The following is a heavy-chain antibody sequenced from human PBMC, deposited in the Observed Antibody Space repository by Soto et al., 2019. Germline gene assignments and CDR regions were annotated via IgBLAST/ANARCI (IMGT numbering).Heavy chain of an antibody. Sequence: SETLSLTCTVSGGSISSYYWSWIRQPPGKGLEWIGYIYYSGSTYYNPSLKSRVTISVGRSKNQFSLKLSSVTAADTAVYYCARTDTGSVRRYNWFDPWGQGTLVTVSS. CDR2: IYYSGST. CDR1: GGSISSYY. D-gene: IGHD6-19*01. V-gene: IGHV4-59*12. J-gene: IGHJ5*02. CDR3: ARTDTGSVRRYNWFDP.